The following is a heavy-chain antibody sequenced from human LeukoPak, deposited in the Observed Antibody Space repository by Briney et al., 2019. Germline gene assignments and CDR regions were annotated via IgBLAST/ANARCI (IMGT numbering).Heavy chain of an antibody. V-gene: IGHV3-73*01. CDR2: IRSKANSYAT. CDR3: TRHHLRAAGAVAGTTYYYYMDV. CDR1: GFTFSGSA. D-gene: IGHD6-19*01. J-gene: IGHJ6*03. Sequence: GGSLRLSCAASGFTFSGSAKHWVRQASGKGLEWVGRIRSKANSYATAYAASVKGRFTISRDDSKNTAYLQMNSLKTEDTAVYYCTRHHLRAAGAVAGTTYYYYMDVWGKGTTVIVSS.